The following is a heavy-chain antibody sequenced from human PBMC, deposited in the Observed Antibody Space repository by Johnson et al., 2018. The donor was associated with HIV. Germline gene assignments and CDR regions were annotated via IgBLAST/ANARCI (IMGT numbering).Heavy chain of an antibody. D-gene: IGHD3-10*01. J-gene: IGHJ3*02. V-gene: IGHV3-30*04. CDR2: ISDDVSST. CDR3: ARGPLFYYSSGLWAFDI. CDR1: GFTFSSYA. Sequence: MQLVESGEGVVQPGRSLRLSCAASGFTFSSYAMHWVRQAPGKGLEWVAVISDDVSSTFYVDSVKGRFTISRDNSSNTLYLQMSGLSAEDTALYYCARGPLFYYSSGLWAFDIWGQGTMVTVSS.